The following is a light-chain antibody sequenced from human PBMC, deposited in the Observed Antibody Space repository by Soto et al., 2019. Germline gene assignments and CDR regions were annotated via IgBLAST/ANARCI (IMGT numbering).Light chain of an antibody. J-gene: IGLJ3*02. CDR2: EGS. CDR1: GSDVGSFDL. V-gene: IGLV2-23*01. Sequence: QSALTQPASVSGSPEQSITISCTGPGSDVGSFDLVSWYQQHPGKAPKLITFEGSKRPSGVSDRFSGSKSDNRASLTISGLQAEDEADYYCSSYAGSLTWVFGGGTQLTVL. CDR3: SSYAGSLTWV.